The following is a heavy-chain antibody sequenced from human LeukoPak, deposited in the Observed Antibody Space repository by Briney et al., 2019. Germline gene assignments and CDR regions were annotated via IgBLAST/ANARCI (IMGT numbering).Heavy chain of an antibody. CDR3: ARDPPTYYYDSSGYLGAGY. CDR2: ISSSSSYI. V-gene: IGHV3-21*01. CDR1: GFTFSSYS. D-gene: IGHD3-22*01. J-gene: IGHJ4*02. Sequence: GGSLRLSCAASGFTFSSYSMNWVRQAPGKGLEWVSSISSSSSYIYYADSVKGRFTISRDNAKNSLYLQMNSLRAEDTAVCYCARDPPTYYYDSSGYLGAGYWGQGTLVTVSS.